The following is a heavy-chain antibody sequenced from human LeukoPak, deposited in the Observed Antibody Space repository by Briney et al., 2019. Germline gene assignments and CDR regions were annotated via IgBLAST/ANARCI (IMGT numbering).Heavy chain of an antibody. CDR2: IYYSGST. V-gene: IGHV4-59*01. CDR1: GGSFSNSY. D-gene: IGHD3-16*01. J-gene: IGHJ4*02. CDR3: AREGQGDRYYFDY. Sequence: PSETLSLTCAVYGGSFSNSYWSWIRQLPGKGLEWIGYIYYSGSTYYNPSLKSRVTISVDTSKNQFSLKLSSVTAADTAVYYCAREGQGDRYYFDYWGQGTLVTVSS.